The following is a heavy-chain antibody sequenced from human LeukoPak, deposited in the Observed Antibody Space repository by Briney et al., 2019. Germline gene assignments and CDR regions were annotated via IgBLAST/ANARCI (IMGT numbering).Heavy chain of an antibody. V-gene: IGHV3-7*01. CDR2: IKEDGSEK. D-gene: IGHD6-13*01. Sequence: GGSLRLSCAASGFTFSSYWMHWVRQAPGKGLEWVANIKEDGSEKYYVDSVKGRFTISRDNARSSLYLQMNSLRAEDTAVYYCASGRQLGYWGQGTLVTVSS. CDR1: GFTFSSYW. CDR3: ASGRQLGY. J-gene: IGHJ4*02.